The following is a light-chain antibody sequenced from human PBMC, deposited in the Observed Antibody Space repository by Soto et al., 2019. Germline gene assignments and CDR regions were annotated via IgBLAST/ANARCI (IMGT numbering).Light chain of an antibody. CDR1: SSHVGDSNY. V-gene: IGLV2-14*03. CDR3: TSYTTSNTWV. CDR2: HVS. J-gene: IGLJ3*02. Sequence: QSALTQPASVSGSPGQSITISCTGTSSHVGDSNYVSWYQHHPGKAPKLMIYHVSNRPSGVSDRFSGSKSGNTASLTISGLQAEDEADYYCTSYTTSNTWVFGGGTKLTVL.